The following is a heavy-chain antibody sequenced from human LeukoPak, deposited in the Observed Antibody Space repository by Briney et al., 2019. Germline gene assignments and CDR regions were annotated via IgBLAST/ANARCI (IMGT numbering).Heavy chain of an antibody. Sequence: PGGSLRLSCGASGFTFSSYWMSWVRQAPGKGLEWVANIKQDGSEKYYVDSVKGRFTISRDNAKNSLHLHVNSLRAEDTAVYYCVRERFHGSGAPKFDFWGQGTLVTVSS. D-gene: IGHD3-10*01. CDR1: GFTFSSYW. V-gene: IGHV3-7*01. J-gene: IGHJ4*02. CDR2: IKQDGSEK. CDR3: VRERFHGSGAPKFDF.